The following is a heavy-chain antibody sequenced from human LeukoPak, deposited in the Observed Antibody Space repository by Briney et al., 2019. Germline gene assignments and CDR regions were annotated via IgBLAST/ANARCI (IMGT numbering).Heavy chain of an antibody. V-gene: IGHV4-34*01. J-gene: IGHJ4*02. CDR2: INHSGST. CDR3: ARGGRYDFWSGYYSVVRGVSFDY. Sequence: GSLRLSCAASGFTFSSYVMSWVRQPPGKGLEWIGEINHSGSTNYNPSLKSRVTISVDTSKNQFSLKLSSVTAADTAVYYCARGGRYDFWSGYYSVVRGVSFDYWGQGTLVTVSS. D-gene: IGHD3-3*01. CDR1: GFTFSSYV.